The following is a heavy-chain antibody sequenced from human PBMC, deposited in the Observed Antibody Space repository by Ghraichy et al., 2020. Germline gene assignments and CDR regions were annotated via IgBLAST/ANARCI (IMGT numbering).Heavy chain of an antibody. CDR1: GGTFSSYA. D-gene: IGHD2-15*01. Sequence: SVKVSCKASGGTFSSYAISWVRQAPGQGLEWMGRIIPILGIANYAQKFQGRVTITADKSTSTAYMELSSLRSEDTAVYYCANIVVVVAANYWGQGTLVTVSS. CDR2: IIPILGIA. J-gene: IGHJ4*02. V-gene: IGHV1-69*04. CDR3: ANIVVVVAANY.